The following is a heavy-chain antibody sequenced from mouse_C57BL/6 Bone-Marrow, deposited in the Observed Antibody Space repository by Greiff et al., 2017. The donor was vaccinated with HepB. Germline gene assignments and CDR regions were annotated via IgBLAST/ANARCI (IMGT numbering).Heavy chain of an antibody. CDR3: ASLVYYGSRNY. CDR1: GYSITSGYY. J-gene: IGHJ2*01. CDR2: ISYDGSN. V-gene: IGHV3-6*01. Sequence: EVKLMESGPGLVKPSQSLSLTCSVTGYSITSGYYWNWIRQFPGNKLEWMGYISYDGSNNYNPSLKNRISITRDTSKNQFFLKLNSVTTEDTATYDCASLVYYGSRNYWGQGTTLTVSS. D-gene: IGHD1-1*01.